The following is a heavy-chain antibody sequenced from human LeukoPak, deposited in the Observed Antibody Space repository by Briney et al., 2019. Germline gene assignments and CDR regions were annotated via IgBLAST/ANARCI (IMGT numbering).Heavy chain of an antibody. J-gene: IGHJ2*01. CDR3: ARDWDDGFDL. Sequence: NPGGSLRLSCAASGFTFSSYSMNWVRQAPGKGLEWVSSISSSSSYRYYADSVKGRFTISRDNAKNSLYLQMNSLRAEDTAVYYCARDWDDGFDLWGRGTLVTVSS. D-gene: IGHD1-26*01. V-gene: IGHV3-21*01. CDR1: GFTFSSYS. CDR2: ISSSSSYR.